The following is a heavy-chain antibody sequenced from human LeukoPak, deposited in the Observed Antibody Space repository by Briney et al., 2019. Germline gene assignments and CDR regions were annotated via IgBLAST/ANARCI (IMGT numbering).Heavy chain of an antibody. CDR3: ARRAVAGPYYFDY. D-gene: IGHD6-19*01. CDR1: GFTFSTYA. J-gene: IGHJ4*02. CDR2: ISDSGGNR. V-gene: IGHV3-23*01. Sequence: QSGGSLRLSCAASGFTFSTYAMSWVRQAPGKGLEWVSTISDSGGNRYYADSVKGRFTISRDNSKNTLYLQMNSLRAEDTAVYYCARRAVAGPYYFDYWGQGTLVTVSS.